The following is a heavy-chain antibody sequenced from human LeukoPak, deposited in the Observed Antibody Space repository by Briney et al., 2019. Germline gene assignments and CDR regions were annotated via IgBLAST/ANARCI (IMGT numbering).Heavy chain of an antibody. CDR1: GFTFSSLA. CDR3: AREDNWNSFDY. D-gene: IGHD1-1*01. CDR2: INSDGSST. V-gene: IGHV3-74*01. Sequence: GGSLRLSCTASGFTFSSLAMTWVRQAPGKGLVWVSCINSDGSSTYYADSVKGRFTISRDNAKNTLYLQMNSLRAEDTAVYYCAREDNWNSFDYWGQGTLVTVSS. J-gene: IGHJ4*02.